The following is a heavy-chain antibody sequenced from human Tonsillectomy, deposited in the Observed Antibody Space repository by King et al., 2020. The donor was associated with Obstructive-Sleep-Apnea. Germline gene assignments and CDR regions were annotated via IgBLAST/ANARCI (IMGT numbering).Heavy chain of an antibody. CDR2: FDPEDGET. Sequence: QLVQSGAEVKKPGASVKVSCKVSGYTLTELSMHWVRQAPGKGLEWMGGFDPEDGETIYAQKFQGRVTMTEDTSTDTAYMELSSLRSEDTAVYYCATERGLGGTYYPRTNRFDFWGQGTLVTVSS. CDR3: ATERGLGGTYYPRTNRFDF. V-gene: IGHV1-24*01. J-gene: IGHJ4*02. D-gene: IGHD1-26*01. CDR1: GYTLTELS.